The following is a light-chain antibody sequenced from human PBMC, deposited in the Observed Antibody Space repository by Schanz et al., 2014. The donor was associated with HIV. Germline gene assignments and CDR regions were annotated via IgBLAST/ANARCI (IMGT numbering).Light chain of an antibody. J-gene: IGKJ4*01. CDR2: GAS. V-gene: IGKV3-20*01. Sequence: EIVLTQSPGTLSLSPGERATLSCRASQSVRSTHLAWYQQTPGQPPRLLIYGASTRATGIPDRFSGSGSGTDFSLTISRLEPEDFAVYYCQQYGSFFSFGGGTKVEIK. CDR3: QQYGSFFS. CDR1: QSVRSTH.